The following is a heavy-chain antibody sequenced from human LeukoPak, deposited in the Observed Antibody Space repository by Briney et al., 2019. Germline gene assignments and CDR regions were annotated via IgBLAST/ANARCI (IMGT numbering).Heavy chain of an antibody. CDR2: IYHSGGT. CDR3: ARVSSSTSTGIYYMDV. J-gene: IGHJ6*03. V-gene: IGHV4-38-2*02. Sequence: SETLSLTCTVSGYSISSDYYWGWIRQPPGKGLEWIGSIYHSGGTYYNPSLKSRVTISVDTSKNQFSLKLSSVTAADTAVYYCARVSSSTSTGIYYMDVWGKGTTVTVSS. D-gene: IGHD6-6*01. CDR1: GYSISSDYY.